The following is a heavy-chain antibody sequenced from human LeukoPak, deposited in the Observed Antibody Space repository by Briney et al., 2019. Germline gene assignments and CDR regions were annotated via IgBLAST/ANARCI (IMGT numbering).Heavy chain of an antibody. CDR3: ARSSGGTFDC. Sequence: TSETLSLTCSVSGASVSSYYWSWIRQPPGKGLEWIGYIYYSGSTNYNPSLKSRVTISVDTSKNQFSLKLSSVTAADTAVYYCARSSGGTFDCWGQGTLVTVSS. V-gene: IGHV4-59*02. CDR1: GASVSSYY. J-gene: IGHJ4*02. CDR2: IYYSGST. D-gene: IGHD2-15*01.